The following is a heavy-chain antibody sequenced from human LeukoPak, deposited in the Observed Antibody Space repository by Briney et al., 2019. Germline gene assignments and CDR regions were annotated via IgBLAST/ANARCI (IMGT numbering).Heavy chain of an antibody. J-gene: IGHJ4*02. CDR2: PYSDGTT. D-gene: IGHD3-10*01. CDR1: GFNVCSNH. CDR3: ARDYYGSGSYYNSSDY. Sequence: GGSLRLSCAASGFNVCSNHMSCVRPAPGEGVECGSYPYSDGTTYDADSAKGPFTISRDNSQNTLYLQMKSLRAEDTAIYYCARDYYGSGSYYNSSDYWGQGTLVTVSS. V-gene: IGHV3-53*01.